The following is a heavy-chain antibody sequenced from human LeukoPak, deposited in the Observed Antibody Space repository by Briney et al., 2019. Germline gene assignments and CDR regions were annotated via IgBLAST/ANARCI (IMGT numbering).Heavy chain of an antibody. CDR1: GYTFTNYG. V-gene: IGHV1-18*04. Sequence: ASVKVSCKASGYTFTNYGFSWVRQAPGQGLEWMGWISAYNGNTGYAQKFQGRVTMTTDTSTSTAYMELRSLTSDDTAVYYCARSPSGYDRLIDYWGQGTLVTGSS. J-gene: IGHJ4*02. CDR2: ISAYNGNT. CDR3: ARSPSGYDRLIDY. D-gene: IGHD5-12*01.